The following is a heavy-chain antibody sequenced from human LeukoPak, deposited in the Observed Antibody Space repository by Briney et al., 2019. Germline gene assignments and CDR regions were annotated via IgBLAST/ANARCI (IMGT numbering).Heavy chain of an antibody. D-gene: IGHD3-9*01. Sequence: SETLSLTCTVSGGSISSYYWSWIRQPPGKELEWIGYIYYSGSTKYNPSLKSQVIISVDTSKNQFSLKLSSVTAADTAAYYCARHSLILTGYPFDYWGQGTLVTVSS. CDR3: ARHSLILTGYPFDY. CDR1: GGSISSYY. V-gene: IGHV4-59*08. CDR2: IYYSGST. J-gene: IGHJ4*02.